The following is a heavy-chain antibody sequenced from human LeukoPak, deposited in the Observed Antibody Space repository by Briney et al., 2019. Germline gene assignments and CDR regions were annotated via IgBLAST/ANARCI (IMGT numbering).Heavy chain of an antibody. J-gene: IGHJ4*02. CDR3: ASRLYCSNTRCRNFPFAY. CDR2: IIPIFGTA. D-gene: IGHD2-2*01. V-gene: IGHV1-69*13. CDR1: GGTFSSYA. Sequence: SVKVSCKASGGTFSSYAINRVRQAPGQGLEWMGGIIPIFGTANYAQKFQDRVTITADESTSTAYMELSSLRSEDTAIYYCASRLYCSNTRCRNFPFAYWGQGTLVTVSS.